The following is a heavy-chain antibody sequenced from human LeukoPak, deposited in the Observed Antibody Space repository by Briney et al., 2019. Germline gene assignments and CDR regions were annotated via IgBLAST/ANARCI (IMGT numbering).Heavy chain of an antibody. V-gene: IGHV4-59*11. J-gene: IGHJ4*02. D-gene: IGHD3-16*02. Sequence: SETLSLTCTVSGGSFINHSWNWIRQSPGKGLEWIGYIFFRGTTYYNPSFQSRVTISVDTSKNQFSPKLSSVTAADTAVYYCARRQYYDYVWGSYRRQPYYFDYWGQGTLVTVSS. CDR1: GGSFINHS. CDR3: ARRQYYDYVWGSYRRQPYYFDY. CDR2: IFFRGTT.